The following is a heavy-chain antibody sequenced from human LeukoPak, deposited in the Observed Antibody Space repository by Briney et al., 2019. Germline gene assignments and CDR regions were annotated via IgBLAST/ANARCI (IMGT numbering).Heavy chain of an antibody. CDR1: GFTFSDNY. J-gene: IGHJ4*02. CDR3: ARARGAGPGGHFDY. V-gene: IGHV3-11*05. Sequence: GGSLRLSCAASGFTFSDNYMSWIRQAPGKGLEWVSYISNSGSYTNYPDSVKGRFTISRDNAKNSLYLQMNSLRDEDTAVYYCARARGAGPGGHFDYWGQGTLVTVSS. D-gene: IGHD6-19*01. CDR2: ISNSGSYT.